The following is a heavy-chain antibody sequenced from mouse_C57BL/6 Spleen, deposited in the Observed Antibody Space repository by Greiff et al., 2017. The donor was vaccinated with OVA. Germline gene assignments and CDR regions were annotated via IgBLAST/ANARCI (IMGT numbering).Heavy chain of an antibody. CDR3: AKLGEGY. D-gene: IGHD4-1*01. J-gene: IGHJ2*01. V-gene: IGHV1-64*01. Sequence: QVQLQQPGAELVKPGASVKVSCKASGYTFTSYWMHWVKQRPGQGLEWIGMIHPNSGSTNYNEKFKPKATLTIDKSSITAYMQLSSLTSEDSAVYYCAKLGEGYWGQGTTLTVSS. CDR2: IHPNSGST. CDR1: GYTFTSYW.